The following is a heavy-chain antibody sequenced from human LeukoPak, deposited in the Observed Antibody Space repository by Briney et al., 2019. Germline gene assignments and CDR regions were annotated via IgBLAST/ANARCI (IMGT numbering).Heavy chain of an antibody. CDR3: ANLLRWEPY. CDR2: IRYDGSNK. V-gene: IGHV3-30*02. J-gene: IGHJ4*02. CDR1: GFTFSSYG. Sequence: GGALGLFCAASGFTFSSYGMHWGRQGPGKGLEWVAFIRYDGSNKYYADSVKGRFTISRDNSKNTLYLQMNSLRAEDTAVYYCANLLRWEPYWGQGTLVTVSS. D-gene: IGHD4-23*01.